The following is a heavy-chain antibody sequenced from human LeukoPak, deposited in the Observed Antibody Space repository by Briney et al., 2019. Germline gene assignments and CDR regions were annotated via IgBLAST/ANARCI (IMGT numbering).Heavy chain of an antibody. CDR1: GGTFSSYA. V-gene: IGHV7-4-1*02. CDR3: ARVLEHNWFGP. CDR2: INTNTGDP. D-gene: IGHD1-1*01. J-gene: IGHJ5*02. Sequence: ASVKVSCKASGGTFSSYAISWVRQAPGQGLEWMGWINTNTGDPTYAQGFTGRFVFSLDTSVNTAYLQINSLKAEDTAIYYCARVLEHNWFGPWGQGTLVTVSS.